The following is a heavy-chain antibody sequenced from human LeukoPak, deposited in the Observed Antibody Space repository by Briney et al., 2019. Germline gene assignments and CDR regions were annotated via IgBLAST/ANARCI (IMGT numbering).Heavy chain of an antibody. Sequence: PGGSLRLSCAASGFTFSSYGMHWVRQAPGKGLEWVAVIWYDGSNKYYADSVKGRFTISRDNSKNTLYLQMNSLRAEDTAVYYCARATLTNWFDPWGQGTLVTVSS. V-gene: IGHV3-33*01. D-gene: IGHD5-24*01. J-gene: IGHJ5*02. CDR3: ARATLTNWFDP. CDR1: GFTFSSYG. CDR2: IWYDGSNK.